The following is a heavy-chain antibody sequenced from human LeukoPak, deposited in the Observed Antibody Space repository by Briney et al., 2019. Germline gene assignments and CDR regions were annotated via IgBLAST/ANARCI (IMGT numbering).Heavy chain of an antibody. Sequence: GGSLRLSCAASGFTFSSYSMNWVRQAPGKGLEWVSSISSSSSYIYYADSVKGRFTISRDNAKNSLYLQMNSLRAEDASVYYCARVVVVAASKERLLDYWGQGTLVTVS. D-gene: IGHD2-15*01. CDR3: ARVVVVAASKERLLDY. J-gene: IGHJ4*02. V-gene: IGHV3-21*01. CDR2: ISSSSSYI. CDR1: GFTFSSYS.